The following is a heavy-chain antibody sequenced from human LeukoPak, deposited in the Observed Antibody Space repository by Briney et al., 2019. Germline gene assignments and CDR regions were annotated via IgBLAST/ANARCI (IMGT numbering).Heavy chain of an antibody. V-gene: IGHV3-23*01. CDR1: GFIFGDYA. J-gene: IGHJ1*01. CDR2: ISGSGRTT. CDR3: AKVGATAGTLRIEYFQH. Sequence: GGSLRLSCTTSGFIFGDYAMSWVHQAPGKGLEWVSGISGSGRTTYYADSVKGRFTISRDNSKNTLYLQMNSLRAEDTAVYFCAKVGATAGTLRIEYFQHWGQGTLVTVSS. D-gene: IGHD6-13*01.